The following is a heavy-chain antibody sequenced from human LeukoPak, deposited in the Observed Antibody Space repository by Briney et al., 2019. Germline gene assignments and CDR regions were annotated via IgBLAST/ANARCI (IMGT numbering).Heavy chain of an antibody. D-gene: IGHD3-3*01. CDR1: GYTFTGYY. CDR2: INPNSGGT. J-gene: IGHJ3*02. Sequence: GASVKVSCTASGYTFTGYYMHWVRQAPGQGLEWMGWINPNSGGTTYAQKFQGRVTMTRDTSISTAYLELSRLRSDDTAVYYCARDPLEWLVLPKAFDIWGQGAMVTVSS. V-gene: IGHV1-2*02. CDR3: ARDPLEWLVLPKAFDI.